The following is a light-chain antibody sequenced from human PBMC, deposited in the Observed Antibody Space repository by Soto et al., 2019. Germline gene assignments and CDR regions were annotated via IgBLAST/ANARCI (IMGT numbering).Light chain of an antibody. CDR3: QLYGTSSIT. V-gene: IGKV3-20*01. CDR1: QRVSNSH. CDR2: GIS. J-gene: IGKJ5*01. Sequence: EIVLTQSPGTLSLSPGERATLSCRASQRVSNSHLAWYQQKPGHAPRLLIYGISRRVTGIPDRFSGSGSGTDFTLTISRLEPEDFAVYYCQLYGTSSITFGQGTRLEIK.